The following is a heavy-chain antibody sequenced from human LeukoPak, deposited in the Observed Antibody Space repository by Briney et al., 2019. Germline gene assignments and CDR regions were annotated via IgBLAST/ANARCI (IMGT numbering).Heavy chain of an antibody. CDR2: IYYSGST. D-gene: IGHD2-2*02. V-gene: IGHV4-59*01. Sequence: PSETLSPTCTVSGGSFTSYFWSWIRQPPGRGLEWIGYIYYSGSTNYNPSLNNRVTISVDSSKKQFSLNLTSVTAADTAVYYCARVVGHCSSASCYIGYFFDYWGQGTLVTVSS. CDR1: GGSFTSYF. CDR3: ARVVGHCSSASCYIGYFFDY. J-gene: IGHJ4*02.